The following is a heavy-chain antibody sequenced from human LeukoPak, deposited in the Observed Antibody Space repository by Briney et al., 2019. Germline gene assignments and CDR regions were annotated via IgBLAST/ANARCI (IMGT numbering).Heavy chain of an antibody. V-gene: IGHV7-4-1*02. CDR2: INTNTGNP. D-gene: IGHD1-1*01. Sequence: GASVKVSCKASGYTFLTYVMNWVRQAPGQGLEWMGWINTNTGNPTYAQGFTGRFVFSLDTSVSTAYLQISSLKAEDTAVYYCARALNGNWFDPWGQGTLVTVSS. J-gene: IGHJ5*02. CDR3: ARALNGNWFDP. CDR1: GYTFLTYV.